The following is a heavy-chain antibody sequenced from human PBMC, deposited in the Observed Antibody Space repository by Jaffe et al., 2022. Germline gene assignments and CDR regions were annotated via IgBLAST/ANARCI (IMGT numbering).Heavy chain of an antibody. CDR2: IYTSGST. CDR1: GGSISSGSYY. Sequence: QVQLQESGPGLVKPSQTLSLTCTVSGGSISSGSYYWSWIRQPAGKGLEWIGRIYTSGSTNYNPSLKSRVTISVDTSKNQFSLKLSSVTAADTAVYYCARSPIVATIWASYYFDYWGQGTLVTVSS. V-gene: IGHV4-61*02. D-gene: IGHD5-12*01. J-gene: IGHJ4*02. CDR3: ARSPIVATIWASYYFDY.